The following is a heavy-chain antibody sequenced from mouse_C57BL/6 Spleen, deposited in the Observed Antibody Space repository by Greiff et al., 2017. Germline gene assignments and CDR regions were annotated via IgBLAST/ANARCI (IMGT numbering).Heavy chain of an antibody. Sequence: EVPLVESGGGLVKPGGSLKLSCAASGFTFSDYGMHWVRQAPETGLEWVAYISSGSCTIYYADTVKGRFPISRDNAKNTLFLQMTSLRSEDTAMYYCARDGAYYSNLLYYWGQGTTLTVSA. J-gene: IGHJ2*01. CDR2: ISSGSCTI. D-gene: IGHD2-5*01. CDR1: GFTFSDYG. CDR3: ARDGAYYSNLLYY. V-gene: IGHV5-17*01.